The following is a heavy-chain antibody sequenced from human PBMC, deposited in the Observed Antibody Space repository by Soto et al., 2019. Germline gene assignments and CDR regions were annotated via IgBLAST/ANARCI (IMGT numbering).Heavy chain of an antibody. Sequence: LRLSCAASGFTFSSYAMHWVRQAPGKGLEWVAVISYDGSNKYYADSVKGRFTISRDNSKNTLYLQMNSLRAEDTAVYYCARDIGRVAAAAMGNYWGQGTLVTVSS. CDR2: ISYDGSNK. CDR1: GFTFSSYA. J-gene: IGHJ4*02. CDR3: ARDIGRVAAAAMGNY. D-gene: IGHD6-13*01. V-gene: IGHV3-30-3*01.